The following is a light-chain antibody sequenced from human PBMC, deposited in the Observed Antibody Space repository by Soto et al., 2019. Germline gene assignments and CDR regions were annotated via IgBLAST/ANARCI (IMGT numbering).Light chain of an antibody. CDR2: CHK. J-gene: IGLJ7*01. V-gene: IGLV1-44*01. CDR3: AAWDDSRNGAV. Sequence: QSVLTQAPSASGTPGQRVTVSCSGTSSNIGSHNLNSYQQLPGTAPQLLIYCHKHRPSGVPDRFSGSKSGTYASLAISGRQSADEADYYCAAWDDSRNGAVFGGGTQLTVL. CDR1: SSNIGSHN.